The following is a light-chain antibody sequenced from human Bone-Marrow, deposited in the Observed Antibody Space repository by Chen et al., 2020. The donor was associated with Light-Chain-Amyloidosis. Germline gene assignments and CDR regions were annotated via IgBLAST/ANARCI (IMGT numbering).Light chain of an antibody. V-gene: IGLV3-25*03. CDR2: RDT. CDR1: DLPTKY. CDR3: QSADSSGTYEVI. J-gene: IGLJ2*01. Sequence: SYELTQPPSVSVSPAPTARITCSGDDLPTKYAYWYQQKPGQAPVLVIHRDTERPSGISERFSGSSSVTAATLTISGVQAEDEADYHCQSADSSGTYEVIFGGGTKLTVL.